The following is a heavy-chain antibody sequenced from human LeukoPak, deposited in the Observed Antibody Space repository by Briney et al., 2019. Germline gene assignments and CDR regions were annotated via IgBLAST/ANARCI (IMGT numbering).Heavy chain of an antibody. Sequence: GGSLRLSCAASGFTFSNAWMSWVRQAPGKGLEWVGRIKSKTDGGTTDYAAPVKGRFTISRDDSKNTLYLQMNSLRAGDTAVYYCARESYYDSNGYYNYFDYWGQGTLVTVSS. V-gene: IGHV3-15*01. D-gene: IGHD3-22*01. CDR1: GFTFSNAW. CDR2: IKSKTDGGTT. CDR3: ARESYYDSNGYYNYFDY. J-gene: IGHJ4*02.